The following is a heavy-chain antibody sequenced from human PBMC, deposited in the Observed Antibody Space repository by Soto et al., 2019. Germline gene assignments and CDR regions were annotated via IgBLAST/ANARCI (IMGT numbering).Heavy chain of an antibody. CDR2: IYSGGST. CDR1: GFTVSSNY. Sequence: GGSLRLSCAASGFTVSSNYMSWVRQAPGKGLEWVSVIYSGGSTYYADSVKGRFTISRDNSKNTLYLQMNSLRAEDTGVYYCARVNDGYSSGWYGVLGYWGQGTLVTVSS. V-gene: IGHV3-53*01. D-gene: IGHD6-19*01. CDR3: ARVNDGYSSGWYGVLGY. J-gene: IGHJ4*02.